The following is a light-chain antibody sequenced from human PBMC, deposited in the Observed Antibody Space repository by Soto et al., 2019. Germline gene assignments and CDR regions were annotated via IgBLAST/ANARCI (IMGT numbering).Light chain of an antibody. CDR2: EDD. CDR3: CSYAGSSTYV. CDR1: SSDVGTYNL. J-gene: IGLJ1*01. Sequence: QSALTQPASVSGSPGQSITISCTGTSSDVGTYNLVSWYQLRPGKAPTLIIFEDDQRPSGVSFRFSGSKSGNTASLTISGLQTEDEADYYCCSYAGSSTYVFGTGTKLTVL. V-gene: IGLV2-23*01.